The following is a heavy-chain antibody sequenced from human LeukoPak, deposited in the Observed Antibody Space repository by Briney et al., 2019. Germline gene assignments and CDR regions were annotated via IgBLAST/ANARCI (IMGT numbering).Heavy chain of an antibody. V-gene: IGHV1-58*02. J-gene: IGHJ3*02. CDR3: AADGPADLFDGSEDPPRDAFEI. CDR2: IVVGSGNT. CDR1: GFTFSSPT. Sequence: SVKVSCKASGFTFSSPTMQWVRQARGQRLEWIGWIVVGSGNTNYAQKFQERVTISSDMSTSTAYMELSSLTSEDTAVFYCAADGPADLFDGSEDPPRDAFEIWGQGTMVTVSS. D-gene: IGHD3-22*01.